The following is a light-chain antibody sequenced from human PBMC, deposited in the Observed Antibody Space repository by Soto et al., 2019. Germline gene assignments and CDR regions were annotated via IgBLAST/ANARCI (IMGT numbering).Light chain of an antibody. CDR2: GTS. V-gene: IGKV3-20*01. CDR3: QQYGSSPYT. CDR1: QSVTSTF. J-gene: IGKJ2*01. Sequence: EIVLTQSPGTLSLSPGERATLSCRASQSVTSTFLAWFQQRPGQAPRLLIYGTSSRATGTPPRLSDSGSGTDFTLTISRLEPEDFAVYYCQQYGSSPYTFGRGTKVEI.